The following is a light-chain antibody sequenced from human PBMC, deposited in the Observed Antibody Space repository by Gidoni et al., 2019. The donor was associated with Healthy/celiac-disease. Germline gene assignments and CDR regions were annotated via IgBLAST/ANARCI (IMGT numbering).Light chain of an antibody. V-gene: IGKV4-1*01. CDR1: QSVLYSSNNKNY. J-gene: IGKJ2*01. CDR3: QQYYSTPYT. CDR2: WAS. Sequence: LGERATINCKSSQSVLYSSNNKNYLAWYQQKPGQPPKLLIYWASTRESGVPDRFSGSGSGTDFTLTISSLQAEDVAVYYCQQYYSTPYTFGQGTKLEIK.